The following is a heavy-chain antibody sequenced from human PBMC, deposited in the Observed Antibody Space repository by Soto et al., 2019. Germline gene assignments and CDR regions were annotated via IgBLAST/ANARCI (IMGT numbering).Heavy chain of an antibody. CDR3: ARMTPVDNSHYYMDV. CDR1: GYTFNTYG. CDR2: TSIHNGNT. V-gene: IGHV1-18*04. J-gene: IGHJ6*03. Sequence: QAQLLQSGGELKKSGASVKVSCKASGYTFNTYGISWVRQAPGQGLEWMAWTSIHNGNTNFAQKFQGRVTLTTDTSTSTANMELRSLRSDDTAVYYCARMTPVDNSHYYMDVWGKGTTVTVSS. D-gene: IGHD1-1*01.